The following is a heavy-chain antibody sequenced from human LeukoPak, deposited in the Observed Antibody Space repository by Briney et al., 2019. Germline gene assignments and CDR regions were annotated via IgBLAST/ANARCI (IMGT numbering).Heavy chain of an antibody. CDR3: AKRVPLTALDS. Sequence: GGSLRLSCAASGFSFNIYAMGWVRQAPGKGLEWVSVIGSGSVDKHYADTVRGRFDIPRDNSKNRLFLQMNSLRVEDSGVYYCAKRVPLTALDSWGQGTLVTVSS. CDR1: GFSFNIYA. J-gene: IGHJ5*01. CDR2: IGSGSVDK. V-gene: IGHV3-23*01. D-gene: IGHD3-3*01.